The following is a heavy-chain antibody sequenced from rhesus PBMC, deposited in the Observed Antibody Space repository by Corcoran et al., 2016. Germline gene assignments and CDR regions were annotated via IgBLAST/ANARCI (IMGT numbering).Heavy chain of an antibody. Sequence: EVQLVESGGGLATPGGSLRFSCAASGFTFSSYWLNWVRQTPGKGLEWISAINSGGGSTYYADSVKGRFTISRDNSKNTLSLQMNSLRAEDTAVYYCAKGIAAAGTNYWGQGVLVTVSS. V-gene: IGHV3S42*01. CDR3: AKGIAAAGTNY. J-gene: IGHJ4*01. D-gene: IGHD6-25*01. CDR2: INSGGGST. CDR1: GFTFSSYW.